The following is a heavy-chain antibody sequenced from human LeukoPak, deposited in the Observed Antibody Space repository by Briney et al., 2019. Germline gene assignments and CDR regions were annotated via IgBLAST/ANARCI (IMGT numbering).Heavy chain of an antibody. J-gene: IGHJ4*02. CDR3: ARLKGAAAGTS. V-gene: IGHV4-39*01. CDR1: GGSISSSSYY. CDR2: IYYSGST. D-gene: IGHD6-13*01. Sequence: VKPSETLSLTCTVSGGSISSSSYYWGWIRQPPGKGLEWIGSIYYSGSTYYNPSLKSRVTISIDTSKNQFSLKLSSVTAADTAVYYCARLKGAAAGTSWGQGTLVTVSS.